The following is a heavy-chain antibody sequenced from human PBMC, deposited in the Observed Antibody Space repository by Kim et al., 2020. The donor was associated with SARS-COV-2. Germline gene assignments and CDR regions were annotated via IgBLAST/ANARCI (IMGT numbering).Heavy chain of an antibody. V-gene: IGHV4-39*01. CDR1: GGSISSSSYY. CDR3: ASRGGTMIVGVTGFDA. Sequence: SETLSLTCTVSGGSISSSSYYWGWIRQPPGKGLEWIGNIYYSGSTYYNPSLKSRVTISVDTSKNQFSLKLSSVTAADTAVYYCASRGGTMIVGVTGFDA. CDR2: IYYSGST. D-gene: IGHD3-22*01. J-gene: IGHJ3*01.